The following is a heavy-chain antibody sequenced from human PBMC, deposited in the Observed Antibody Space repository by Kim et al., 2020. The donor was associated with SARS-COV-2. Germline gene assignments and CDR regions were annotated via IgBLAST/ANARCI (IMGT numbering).Heavy chain of an antibody. Sequence: GGSLRLSCAASGFTFSSYAMSWVRQAPVKGLEWVSSISAGGGSTYYADYVKGRFTFSRDNSKNTLYLQMNSLRAEDTAVYYCATLGDGGYWGQGALVTVSS. CDR1: GFTFSSYA. V-gene: IGHV3-23*01. CDR2: ISAGGGST. J-gene: IGHJ4*02. D-gene: IGHD3-16*01. CDR3: ATLGDGGY.